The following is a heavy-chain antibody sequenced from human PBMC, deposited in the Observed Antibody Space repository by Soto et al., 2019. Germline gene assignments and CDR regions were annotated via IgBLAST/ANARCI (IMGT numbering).Heavy chain of an antibody. D-gene: IGHD3-22*01. J-gene: IGHJ5*02. CDR1: GFTFSNAW. V-gene: IGHV3-15*07. CDR2: IKSKTDGGTT. Sequence: PGGSLRLSCAASGFTFSNAWMNWVRQAPGKGLEWVGRIKSKTDGGTTDYAAPVKGRFTISRDDSKNTLYLQMNSLKTEDTAVYYCTTDLPVVVTTVHPWGQGTLVTVSS. CDR3: TTDLPVVVTTVHP.